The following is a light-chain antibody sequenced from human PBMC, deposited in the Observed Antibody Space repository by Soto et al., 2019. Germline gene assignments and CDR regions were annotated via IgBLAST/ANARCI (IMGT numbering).Light chain of an antibody. CDR3: SSYTSSSTLQ. CDR2: EVS. V-gene: IGLV2-14*01. CDR1: SSDVGAYNY. Sequence: QSALTQPASVSGSPGQSITISCTGTSSDVGAYNYVSWYQQHPGKAPKLIIYEVSIRTSGLSNRFSGSKSGNTASLTISGLQAEDEADYYCSSYTSSSTLQFGGGTKLTVL. J-gene: IGLJ2*01.